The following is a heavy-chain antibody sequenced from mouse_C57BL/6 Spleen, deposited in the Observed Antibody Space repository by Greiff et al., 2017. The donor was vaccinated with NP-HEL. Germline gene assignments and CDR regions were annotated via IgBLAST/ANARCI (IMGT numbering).Heavy chain of an antibody. J-gene: IGHJ2*01. Sequence: EVQLVESGGDLVKPGGSLKLSCAASGFTFSSYGMSWVRQTPDKRLEWVATISRGGSYTYYPDSVKGRFTISRDNAKNTLYLQLSSLKSEDTAMYYCARHGYGSSLFDYWGQGTTLTVSS. V-gene: IGHV5-6*01. CDR3: ARHGYGSSLFDY. D-gene: IGHD1-1*01. CDR1: GFTFSSYG. CDR2: ISRGGSYT.